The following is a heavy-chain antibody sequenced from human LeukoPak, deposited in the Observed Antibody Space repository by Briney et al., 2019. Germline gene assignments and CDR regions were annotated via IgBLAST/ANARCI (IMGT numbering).Heavy chain of an antibody. D-gene: IGHD6-19*01. J-gene: IGHJ4*02. CDR2: IYYSGST. V-gene: IGHV4-59*12. CDR3: ARVGGSGWYRNFDY. CDR1: GCSIRNYY. Sequence: SETLSLTCTVSGCSIRNYYWSWIRQPPGKGLEWIGYIYYSGSTNYNPSLKNRVTLSVDTPKNQFSLKLSSVTAADTAVYYCARVGGSGWYRNFDYWGQGTLVTVSS.